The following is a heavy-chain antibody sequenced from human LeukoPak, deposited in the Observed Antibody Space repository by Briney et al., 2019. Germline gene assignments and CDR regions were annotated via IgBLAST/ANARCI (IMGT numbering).Heavy chain of an antibody. V-gene: IGHV3-30-3*01. CDR1: GFTFSSYA. CDR2: ISYDGSNK. D-gene: IGHD6-19*01. Sequence: GGSLRLSCAASGFTFSSYAMHWVRQAPGKGLEWVAVISYDGSNKYYADSVKGRFTISGDNSKNSLSLQMNSLRAEDTAVYYCARAIAVAGPYYFDYWGQGTLVTVSS. CDR3: ARAIAVAGPYYFDY. J-gene: IGHJ4*02.